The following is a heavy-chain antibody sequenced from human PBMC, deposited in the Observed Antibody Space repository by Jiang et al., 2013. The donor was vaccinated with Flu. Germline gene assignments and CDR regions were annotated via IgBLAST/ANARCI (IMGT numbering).Heavy chain of an antibody. V-gene: IGHV7-4-1*02. CDR2: INTNTGNP. D-gene: IGHD6-19*01. J-gene: IGHJ4*02. CDR3: ARGGLADIAVAGTDAKVLFG. Sequence: NWVRQAPGQGLEWMGWINTNTGNPTYAQGFTGRFVFSLDTSVSTAYLQISSLKAEDTAVYYCARGGLADIAVAGTDAKVLFGWGQGTLVTVSS.